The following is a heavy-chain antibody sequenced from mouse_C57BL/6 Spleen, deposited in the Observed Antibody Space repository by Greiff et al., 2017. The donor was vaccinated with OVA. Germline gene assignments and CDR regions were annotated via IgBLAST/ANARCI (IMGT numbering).Heavy chain of an antibody. CDR2: INYDGSST. V-gene: IGHV5-16*01. CDR1: GFTFSDYS. D-gene: IGHD1-1*01. CDR3: ARVTSSSFAY. Sequence: EVKVVESEGGLVQPGSSMKLSCTASGFTFSDYSMAWVRQVPEKGLEWVANINYDGSSTYYLDSLKSRFIISRDNAKNILYLQMSSLKSEDTATYYCARVTSSSFAYWGQGTLVTVSA. J-gene: IGHJ3*01.